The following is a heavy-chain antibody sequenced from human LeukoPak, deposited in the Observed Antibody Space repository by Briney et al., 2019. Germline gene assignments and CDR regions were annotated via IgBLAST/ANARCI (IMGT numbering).Heavy chain of an antibody. CDR3: AVPPIDSSGCYGPYDY. CDR1: GFTFSRYS. CDR2: ISNDGSNK. V-gene: IGHV3-30*04. Sequence: PRGSLRLSCAASGFTFSRYSMHWVRQAPGKGLEWVAVISNDGSNKDYTDSVKGRFTISRDNSKNTLYLQMNSLRAEDTAVYYCAVPPIDSSGCYGPYDYWGQETLVTVSS. J-gene: IGHJ4*02. D-gene: IGHD6-19*01.